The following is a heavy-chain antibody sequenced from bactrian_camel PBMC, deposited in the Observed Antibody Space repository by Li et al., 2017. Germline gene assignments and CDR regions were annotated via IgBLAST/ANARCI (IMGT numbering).Heavy chain of an antibody. V-gene: IGHV3S1*01. CDR2: IDSDGLA. Sequence: QVQLAEYGGGSVQAGGSLRLACAASGSPDNYYCFGWFRREPGKEREGVAVIDSDGLAKYADSVKGRFTISEDNAQNILYLQMNDLRTEDTAVYYCAADFENRRCYPGPWYADRGYTYWGQGTQVTVS. J-gene: IGHJ4*01. CDR3: AADFENRRCYPGPWYADRGYTY. D-gene: IGHD5*01. CDR1: GSPDNYYC.